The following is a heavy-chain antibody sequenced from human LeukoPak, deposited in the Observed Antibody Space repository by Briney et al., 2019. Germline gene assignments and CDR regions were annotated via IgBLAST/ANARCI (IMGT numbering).Heavy chain of an antibody. CDR3: VRTPPNWGFDY. D-gene: IGHD7-27*01. J-gene: IGHJ4*02. Sequence: ASVKVSCKASGYTFTSHDINWVRQATGQGLEWMGWMSPNSGDTGYARKFQGRVTMTSDSSISTAYMELSSLRSEDTAIYYCVRTPPNWGFDYWGQGTLVTVSS. V-gene: IGHV1-8*01. CDR1: GYTFTSHD. CDR2: MSPNSGDT.